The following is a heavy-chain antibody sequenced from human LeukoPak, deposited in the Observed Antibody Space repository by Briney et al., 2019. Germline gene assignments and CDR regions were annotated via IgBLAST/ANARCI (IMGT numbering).Heavy chain of an antibody. V-gene: IGHV4-34*01. Sequence: SETLSLTCAVYGGSFSGYYWSWIRQPPGKGLEWIGEINHSGSTNYNPSLKSRVTISVDTSKNQFSLKLSSVTAADTAVYYCARASSWYFGWLDPWGQGTLVTVSS. CDR3: ARASSWYFGWLDP. CDR2: INHSGST. CDR1: GGSFSGYY. D-gene: IGHD6-13*01. J-gene: IGHJ5*02.